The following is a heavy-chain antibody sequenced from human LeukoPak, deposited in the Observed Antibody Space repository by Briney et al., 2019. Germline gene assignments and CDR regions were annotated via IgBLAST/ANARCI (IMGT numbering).Heavy chain of an antibody. CDR2: IDPSDSYT. V-gene: IGHV5-10-1*01. Sequence: GESLKISCKGSGYSFTSNWISWVRQMPGKGLQWMGRIDPSDSYTNYSPSFQGHVTISADKSISTAYLQWSSLKASDTAMYYCARQPEGTWFDPWGQGTLVTVSS. J-gene: IGHJ5*02. CDR3: ARQPEGTWFDP. CDR1: GYSFTSNW. D-gene: IGHD1-1*01.